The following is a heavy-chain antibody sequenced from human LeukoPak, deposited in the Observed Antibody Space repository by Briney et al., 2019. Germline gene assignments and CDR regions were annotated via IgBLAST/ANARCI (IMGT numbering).Heavy chain of an antibody. D-gene: IGHD6-19*01. CDR2: ISGSGGST. V-gene: IGHV3-23*01. CDR1: GFTFSSYA. Sequence: PGASLRLSCAASGFTFSSYAMSWVRQAPGKGLEWVSAISGSGGSTYYADSVKGRFTISRDNSKNTLYLQMNSLRAEDTAVYYCAKGKFGMAGSFLGCWGQGTLVTVSS. CDR3: AKGKFGMAGSFLGC. J-gene: IGHJ4*02.